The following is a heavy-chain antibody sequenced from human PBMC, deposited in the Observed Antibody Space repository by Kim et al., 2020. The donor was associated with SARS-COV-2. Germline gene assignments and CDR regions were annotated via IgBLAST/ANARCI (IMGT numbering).Heavy chain of an antibody. V-gene: IGHV3-23*01. D-gene: IGHD2-2*01. CDR1: GFTFSIYA. CDR2: ITGSGGTT. J-gene: IGHJ6*02. Sequence: GGSLRLSCVASGFTFSIYAMGWVRQAPGKGLEWVSAITGSGGTTYYADSVRGRFTISRDNSKNTLYLQISSLRADDTAVYYCAMKYTRSYYYYFGMDVWGQGTRVTVSS. CDR3: AMKYTRSYYYYFGMDV.